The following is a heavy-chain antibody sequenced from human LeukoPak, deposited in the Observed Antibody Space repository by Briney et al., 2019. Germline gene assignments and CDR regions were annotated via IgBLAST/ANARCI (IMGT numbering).Heavy chain of an antibody. D-gene: IGHD3-16*01. CDR2: IYIGGNT. Sequence: GGSLRLSCAASGFTVSNHYMSWVRQAPGKGLEWVSTIYIGGNTYHADSVKGRFTISRDNSTLYLQMNSLRAEDTAVYYCARGEGGSALLVWFDPWGQGTLVTVSS. J-gene: IGHJ5*02. CDR1: GFTVSNHY. CDR3: ARGEGGSALLVWFDP. V-gene: IGHV3-66*01.